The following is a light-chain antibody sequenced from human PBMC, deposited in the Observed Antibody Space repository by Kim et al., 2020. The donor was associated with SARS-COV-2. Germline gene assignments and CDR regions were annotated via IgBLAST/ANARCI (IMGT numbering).Light chain of an antibody. Sequence: PGQSVTISCTGTNRDVGTYNYVSWYQQHPGKAPKVITYDVNTRPSGVPDRFSGSKSGNTASLTISGLQADDEADYYCSAYTGRTIVFGGGTQLTVL. J-gene: IGLJ2*01. CDR2: DVN. CDR1: NRDVGTYNY. CDR3: SAYTGRTIV. V-gene: IGLV2-11*03.